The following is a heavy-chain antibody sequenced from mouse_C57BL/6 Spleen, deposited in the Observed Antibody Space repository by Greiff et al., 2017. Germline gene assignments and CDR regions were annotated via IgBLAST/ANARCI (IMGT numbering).Heavy chain of an antibody. Sequence: VKLVESGAELARPGASVKLSCKASGYTFTSYGISWVKQRTGQGLEWIGEIYPRSGNTYYNEKFKGKATLTADKSSSTAYMELRSLTSEDSAVYFCAYDYDGYFDVWGKGTTVTVSS. D-gene: IGHD2-4*01. CDR3: AYDYDGYFDV. J-gene: IGHJ1*03. V-gene: IGHV1-81*01. CDR2: IYPRSGNT. CDR1: GYTFTSYG.